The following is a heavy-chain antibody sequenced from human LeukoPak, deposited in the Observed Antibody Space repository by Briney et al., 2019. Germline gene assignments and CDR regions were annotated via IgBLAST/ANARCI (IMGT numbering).Heavy chain of an antibody. CDR1: GYTVTIYG. CDR2: ISAYNGKT. CDR3: ARDWSDIVLLPAAPPNNWFDP. D-gene: IGHD2-2*01. V-gene: IGHV1-18*01. J-gene: IGHJ5*02. Sequence: ASVKVSCKASGYTVTIYGISWVRQAPGQGIERMGWISAYNGKTNYAKKPQGRVTMTTDTSTSTAYMELRSLRSDDTAVYFCARDWSDIVLLPAAPPNNWFDPWGQGTLVTVSS.